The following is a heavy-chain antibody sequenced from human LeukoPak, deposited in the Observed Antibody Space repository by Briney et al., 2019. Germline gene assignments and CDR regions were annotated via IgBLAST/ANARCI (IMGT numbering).Heavy chain of an antibody. CDR1: GYSISSGYY. CDR3: ARISGWYPLDAFDI. J-gene: IGHJ3*02. V-gene: IGHV4-38-2*02. CDR2: IYHSGST. D-gene: IGHD6-19*01. Sequence: SETLSLTCTVSGYSISSGYYWGWIRQPPGKGLEWIGSIYHSGSTYYNPSLKSRVTISVDTSKNQFSLKLSSVTAADTAVYYCARISGWYPLDAFDIWGQGTMVTVSS.